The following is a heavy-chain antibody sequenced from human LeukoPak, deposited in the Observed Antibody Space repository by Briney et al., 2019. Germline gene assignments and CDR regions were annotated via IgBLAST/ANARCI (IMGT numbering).Heavy chain of an antibody. V-gene: IGHV4-61*02. Sequence: TLSLTSTVSLGSIISGAYHWSWCRQPAGKGLEWVGRIVSSGSTNSNPSLKSRVTISLDTSKNQFSLDLISVTAADTAVYYCATRIGGDGFDMWGQGTLVTVS. CDR2: IVSSGST. D-gene: IGHD2-15*01. CDR3: ATRIGGDGFDM. CDR1: LGSIISGAYH. J-gene: IGHJ3*02.